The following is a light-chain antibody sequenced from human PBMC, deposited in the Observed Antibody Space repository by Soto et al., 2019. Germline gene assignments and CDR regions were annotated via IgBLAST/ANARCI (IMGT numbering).Light chain of an antibody. V-gene: IGKV1-39*01. J-gene: IGKJ2*01. CDR2: GAS. CDR3: QQSYRSPST. Sequence: IQMTQSPSSLSASVGDSVTVTCRASQSINIYLNWYQQKPGKAPTLLIYGASSLQSGVPSRFTGGGSRPDFTLTLSSRQPEDFATDYCQQSYRSPSTFGQGTKLEIK. CDR1: QSINIY.